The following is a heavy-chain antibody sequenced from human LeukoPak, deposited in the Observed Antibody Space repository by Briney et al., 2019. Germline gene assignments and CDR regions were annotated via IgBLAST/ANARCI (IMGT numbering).Heavy chain of an antibody. Sequence: PGGSLRLSCAASGFTFSSYAMSWVRQAPGKGLEWVSAISGSGGSTYYADSVKGRFTISRDNSKNTLYLQMNSLRAEDTAVYYCAKFVVGDYGGKQLEYGMDVWGQGTTVTVSS. V-gene: IGHV3-23*01. CDR1: GFTFSSYA. CDR3: AKFVVGDYGGKQLEYGMDV. CDR2: ISGSGGST. D-gene: IGHD4-23*01. J-gene: IGHJ6*02.